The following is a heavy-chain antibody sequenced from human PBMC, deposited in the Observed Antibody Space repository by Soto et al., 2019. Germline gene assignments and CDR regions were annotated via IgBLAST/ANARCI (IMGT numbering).Heavy chain of an antibody. J-gene: IGHJ4*02. Sequence: ASVKVSCKASGYTFTSYYMHWVRQAPGQGLEWMGIINPSGGSTSYAQKFQGRVTMTRDTSTSTVYMELSSLRSEDTAVYYCARTYAPEPAMKYYFDYWGQGTLVTVSS. V-gene: IGHV1-46*01. CDR1: GYTFTSYY. CDR2: INPSGGST. CDR3: ARTYAPEPAMKYYFDY. D-gene: IGHD4-17*01.